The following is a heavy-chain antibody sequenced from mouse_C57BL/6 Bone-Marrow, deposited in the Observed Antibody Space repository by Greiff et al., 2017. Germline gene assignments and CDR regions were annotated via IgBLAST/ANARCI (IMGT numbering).Heavy chain of an antibody. CDR2: FHPYNDDT. Sequence: QVQLKESGAELVKPGASVKMSCKASGYTFTTYPIEWMKQNHGKSLEWIGNFHPYNDDTTYNEKFKGKATLTLEKSSSTVYLELSRLTSDDSAVYYCARGGNYGGYYFDYWGQGTTLTVSS. CDR1: GYTFTTYP. J-gene: IGHJ2*01. V-gene: IGHV1-47*01. D-gene: IGHD2-1*01. CDR3: ARGGNYGGYYFDY.